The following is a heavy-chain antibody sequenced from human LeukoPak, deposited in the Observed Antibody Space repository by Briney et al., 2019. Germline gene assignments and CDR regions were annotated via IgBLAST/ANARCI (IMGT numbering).Heavy chain of an antibody. Sequence: QPGGSLRLSCAASGFTLSSYVMSWVRQAPGKGLEWVGVISYDGSDGYYTDSVKGRFTISRGNSKNTVYLQMNSLRADDTAVYYCARDFTPEWFDIHWGQGTLVTVS. CDR1: GFTLSSYV. CDR2: ISYDGSDG. J-gene: IGHJ4*02. D-gene: IGHD3-3*01. V-gene: IGHV3-30*03. CDR3: ARDFTPEWFDIH.